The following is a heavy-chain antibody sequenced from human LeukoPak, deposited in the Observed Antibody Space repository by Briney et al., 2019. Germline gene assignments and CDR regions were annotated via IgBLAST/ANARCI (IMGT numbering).Heavy chain of an antibody. CDR2: VYYSGFT. Sequence: PSETLSLTCTVSGEPISSYYWTWIRQPPGKGLEWIGYVYYSGFTNSDPSLKSRVTISIDTSKNQFSLKLRPVTAADTAVYYCAREDYYDTSGYSSGFDVWGHGTLVTVSS. V-gene: IGHV4-59*01. CDR3: AREDYYDTSGYSSGFDV. CDR1: GEPISSYY. J-gene: IGHJ4*03. D-gene: IGHD3-22*01.